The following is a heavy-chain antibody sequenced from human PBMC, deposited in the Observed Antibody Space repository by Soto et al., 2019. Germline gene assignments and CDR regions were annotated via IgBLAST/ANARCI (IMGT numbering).Heavy chain of an antibody. CDR2: ISSSGSTI. Sequence: GGSLRLSCAASGFTFSSYEMNWVRQAPGKGLEWVSCISSSGSTIYYADSVKGRFTISRDNAKNSLYLQMNSLRAEDTAVYYCARLSIAVASNWFDHWGQGTLVTVSS. V-gene: IGHV3-48*03. CDR1: GFTFSSYE. D-gene: IGHD6-19*01. J-gene: IGHJ5*02. CDR3: ARLSIAVASNWFDH.